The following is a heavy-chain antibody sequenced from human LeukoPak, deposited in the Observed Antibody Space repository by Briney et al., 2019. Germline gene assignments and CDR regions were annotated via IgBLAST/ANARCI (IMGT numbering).Heavy chain of an antibody. V-gene: IGHV7-4-1*02. CDR3: GRDPRLGIRGYTYGYIDY. J-gene: IGHJ4*02. CDR2: INTNTGNP. D-gene: IGHD5-18*01. CDR1: GYTFTNNA. Sequence: ASVKVSCKTSGYTFTNNAINWVRQAPGQGLEWMGWINTNTGNPTYAQGFFTGRYVFSLDTSASTAYLQINGLKADDTAVYYCGRDPRLGIRGYTYGYIDYWGQGTLVTVSS.